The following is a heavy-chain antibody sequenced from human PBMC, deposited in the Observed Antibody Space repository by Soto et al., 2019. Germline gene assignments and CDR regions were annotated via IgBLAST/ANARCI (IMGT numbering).Heavy chain of an antibody. Sequence: EVQLLESGGGLVQPGGSLRLSCSASEFTFSNCAMSWVRQAPGKGLDWVSAISGSGGGTYYADSVKGRFTISRDNSMNTLYLQMNSLRDEDTAVYYCVKRSASVRPYYFDYWGQGTLLTVSS. CDR1: EFTFSNCA. V-gene: IGHV3-23*01. D-gene: IGHD6-6*01. CDR3: VKRSASVRPYYFDY. CDR2: ISGSGGGT. J-gene: IGHJ4*02.